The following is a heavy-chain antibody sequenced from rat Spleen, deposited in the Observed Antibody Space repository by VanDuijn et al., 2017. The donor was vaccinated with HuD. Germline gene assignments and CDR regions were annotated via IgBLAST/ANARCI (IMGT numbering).Heavy chain of an antibody. Sequence: QVQLKESGPGLVQPSQTLSLTCTVSGFSLTSNSVSWVRQPPGKGLEWMGKMRYNGDTSYNSPLKSRLSISRDTSQNQVFLKMNSLQTDDTGTYYCTRDRFYSSYTYYYYFDFWGPGTMVTVSS. V-gene: IGHV2-63*01. CDR1: GFSLTSNS. CDR2: MRYNGDT. D-gene: IGHD1-2*01. CDR3: TRDRFYSSYTYYYYFDF. J-gene: IGHJ1*01.